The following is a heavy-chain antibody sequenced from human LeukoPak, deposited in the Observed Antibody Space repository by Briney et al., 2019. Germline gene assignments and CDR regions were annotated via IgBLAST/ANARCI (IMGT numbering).Heavy chain of an antibody. Sequence: GASVKVSCKASGGTFSSYANSWVRQAPGQGLEWMGRIIPIFGIANYAQKFQGRVTITADKSTSTAYMELSSLRSEDTAVYYCARDEYCGGDCYFWFDPWGQGTLVTVSS. CDR1: GGTFSSYA. V-gene: IGHV1-69*04. J-gene: IGHJ5*02. CDR3: ARDEYCGGDCYFWFDP. D-gene: IGHD2-21*02. CDR2: IIPIFGIA.